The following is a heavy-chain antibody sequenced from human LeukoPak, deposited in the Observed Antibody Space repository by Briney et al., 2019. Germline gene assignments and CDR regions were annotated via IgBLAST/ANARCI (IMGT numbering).Heavy chain of an antibody. Sequence: GGFLRLSCTASGFTFSSYSMNWVRQAPGKGLEWVSSISSSSSYIYYADSVKGRFTISRDNAKNSLYLQMNSLRAEDTAVYYCARDRGTTPTFDYWGQGTLVTVSS. CDR1: GFTFSSYS. V-gene: IGHV3-21*01. J-gene: IGHJ4*02. CDR2: ISSSSSYI. CDR3: ARDRGTTPTFDY. D-gene: IGHD3-10*01.